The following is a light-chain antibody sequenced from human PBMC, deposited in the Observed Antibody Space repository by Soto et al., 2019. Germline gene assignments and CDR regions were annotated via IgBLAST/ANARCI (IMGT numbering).Light chain of an antibody. J-gene: IGKJ1*01. CDR1: QTITTY. CDR2: VAS. CDR3: QQSHSTPWT. V-gene: IGKV1-39*01. Sequence: DIQMTQSPSSLSASVGDRVTITCRASQTITTYLNWYQQKPGKAPQLLIYVASTVQSGVPSRFTGSGAGTDFTLTISSLQPEDFATYHCQQSHSTPWTFGQGTKVEIK.